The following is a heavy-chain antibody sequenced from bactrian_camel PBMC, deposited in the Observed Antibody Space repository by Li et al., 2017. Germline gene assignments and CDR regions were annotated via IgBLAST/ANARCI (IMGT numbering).Heavy chain of an antibody. D-gene: IGHD7*01. CDR2: IDTATRGT. CDR1: AYTYDSYC. J-gene: IGHJ4*01. V-gene: IGHV3S28*01. CDR3: AADRLRCLQTGATTPTLSSEAWNY. Sequence: QLVESGGGSVQAGESLRISCLAPAYTYDSYCLGWFRQVPGKQREGVAAIDTATRGTYYRDTVKGRFTISQDNAKNTLYLQMNSLKPEDTAMYYCAADRLRCLQTGATTPTLSSEAWNYWGQGTQVTVS.